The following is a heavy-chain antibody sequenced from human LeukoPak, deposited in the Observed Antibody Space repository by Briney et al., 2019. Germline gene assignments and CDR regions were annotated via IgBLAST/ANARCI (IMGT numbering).Heavy chain of an antibody. CDR2: ISGDGGST. Sequence: PGGSLRLSCAASGFTFDDYAMHWVRQAPGKGLEWVSLISGDGGSTYYADSVKGRFTISRDNSKNSLYLQMNSLRTEDTALYYCAKGIRECYYDSSGSDWYFDLWGRGTLVTVSS. CDR1: GFTFDDYA. V-gene: IGHV3-43*02. J-gene: IGHJ2*01. CDR3: AKGIRECYYDSSGSDWYFDL. D-gene: IGHD3-22*01.